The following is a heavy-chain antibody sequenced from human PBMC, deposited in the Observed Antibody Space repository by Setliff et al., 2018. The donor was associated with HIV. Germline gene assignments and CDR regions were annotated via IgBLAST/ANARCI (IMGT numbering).Heavy chain of an antibody. CDR2: ISPDSGGT. D-gene: IGHD6-19*01. V-gene: IGHV1-2*02. CDR3: ASHAKTVDNGLLDH. Sequence: ASVKVSCKASGYTFTGYYMHWVRRAPGQGLEWVGWISPDSGGTNYSQKFQGRVTMTRDTSISTAYMDLSRLRSDDTAVYFRASHAKTVDNGLLDHWGQGTLVTVSS. J-gene: IGHJ4*02. CDR1: GYTFTGYY.